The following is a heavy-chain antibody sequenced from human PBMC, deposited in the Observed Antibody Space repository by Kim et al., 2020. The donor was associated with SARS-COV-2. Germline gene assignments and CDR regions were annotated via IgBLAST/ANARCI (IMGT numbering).Heavy chain of an antibody. CDR2: ISGSGGST. Sequence: GGSLRLSCAASGFTFSSYAMSWVRQAPGKGLEWVSAISGSGGSTYYADSVKGRFTISRDNSKNTLYLQMNSLRAEDTAVYYCAKDFGRNSMVRGVIITGAFDIWGQGTMVTVSS. CDR1: GFTFSSYA. D-gene: IGHD3-10*01. J-gene: IGHJ3*02. CDR3: AKDFGRNSMVRGVIITGAFDI. V-gene: IGHV3-23*01.